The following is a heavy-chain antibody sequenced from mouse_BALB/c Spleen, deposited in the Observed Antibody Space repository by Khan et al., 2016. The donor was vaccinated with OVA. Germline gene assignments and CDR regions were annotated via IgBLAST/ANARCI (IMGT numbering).Heavy chain of an antibody. CDR3: GRYDGIYYYAMDY. Sequence: VQLQQSGPELVKPGASVMISCKASGYSFTGYFMNWVKQSHGKSLEWIGRINPYNGDTFYNQKFKGKATLTVDKSSSTAHMELLSLTSEDSAVYYFGRYDGIYYYAMDYWGQGTSVTVSS. D-gene: IGHD2-14*01. V-gene: IGHV1-37*01. J-gene: IGHJ4*01. CDR2: INPYNGDT. CDR1: GYSFTGYF.